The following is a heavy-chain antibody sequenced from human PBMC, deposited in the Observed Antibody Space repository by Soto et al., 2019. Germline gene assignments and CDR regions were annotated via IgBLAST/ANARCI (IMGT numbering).Heavy chain of an antibody. CDR2: ISYDGSNK. CDR1: GFTFSSYG. Sequence: GGSLRLSCAASGFTFSSYGMHWVRQGPGKGLEWVAIISYDGSNKYYADSVKGRFTISRDNSKNTLYLQMSSQRAEDTAVYYCAKSLYGQWRVVGYYYGMDVWGQGTTVTVSS. D-gene: IGHD6-19*01. J-gene: IGHJ6*02. V-gene: IGHV3-30*18. CDR3: AKSLYGQWRVVGYYYGMDV.